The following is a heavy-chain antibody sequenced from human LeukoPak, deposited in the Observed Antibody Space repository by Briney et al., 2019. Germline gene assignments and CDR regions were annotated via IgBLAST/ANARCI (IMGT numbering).Heavy chain of an antibody. V-gene: IGHV4-34*01. D-gene: IGHD6-13*01. CDR1: GGSFSGYS. J-gene: IGHJ4*02. CDR2: INHSGST. CDR3: ARGGVAAAGTGTYYFDY. Sequence: PSETLSLTSAVYGGSFSGYSWSWIRQPPGKGLEWIGEINHSGSTNYNPSLKSRVTISVDTSKNLFSLKLSSVTAADTAVYYCARGGVAAAGTGTYYFDYWGQGTLVTVSS.